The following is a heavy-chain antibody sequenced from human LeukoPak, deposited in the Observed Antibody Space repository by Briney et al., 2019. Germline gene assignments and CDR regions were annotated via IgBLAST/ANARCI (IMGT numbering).Heavy chain of an antibody. CDR3: ARVRSSGGSCYVY. J-gene: IGHJ4*02. Sequence: GASVKVSCKASGYTFTGYYMHWVRQAPGQGLEWMGWMNPNSGNTGYAQKFQGRVTMTRNTSISTAYMELSSLRSEDTAVYYCARVRSSGGSCYVYWGQGTLVTVSS. D-gene: IGHD2-15*01. CDR2: MNPNSGNT. V-gene: IGHV1-8*02. CDR1: GYTFTGYY.